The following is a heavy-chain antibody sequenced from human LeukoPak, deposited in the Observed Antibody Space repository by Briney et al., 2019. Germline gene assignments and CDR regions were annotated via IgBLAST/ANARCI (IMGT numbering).Heavy chain of an antibody. CDR1: GGTFSSYA. J-gene: IGHJ4*02. CDR2: IIPIFGTA. V-gene: IGHV1-69*13. CDR3: ARGYSYGFWATDY. D-gene: IGHD5-18*01. Sequence: SVKVSCKASGGTFSSYAISWVRQAPGQGLEWMGGIIPIFGTANYAQKFQGRVTITADESTSTAYMELSSLRSEDTAVYYCARGYSYGFWATDYWGQGTLVTVSS.